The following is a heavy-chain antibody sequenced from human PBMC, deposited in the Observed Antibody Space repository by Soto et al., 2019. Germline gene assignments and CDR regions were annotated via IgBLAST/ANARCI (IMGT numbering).Heavy chain of an antibody. Sequence: GGSLRLSCAASGFTFSSYWMHWVRQAPGKGLVWVSRINSDGSSTSYADSVKGRFTISRDNAKNTLYLQMNSLRAEDTAVYYCASWNSLGAATSYYYMDVWGKGTTVTVSS. CDR3: ASWNSLGAATSYYYMDV. V-gene: IGHV3-74*01. D-gene: IGHD2-15*01. CDR1: GFTFSSYW. J-gene: IGHJ6*03. CDR2: INSDGSST.